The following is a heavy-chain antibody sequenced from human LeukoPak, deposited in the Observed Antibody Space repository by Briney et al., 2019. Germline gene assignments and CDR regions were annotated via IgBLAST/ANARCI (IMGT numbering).Heavy chain of an antibody. V-gene: IGHV3-23*01. J-gene: IGHJ4*02. D-gene: IGHD3-9*01. CDR1: GFTFSSYA. CDR2: TSGSGGST. CDR3: AKVNFDWLLSNFDY. Sequence: PGGSLRLSCAASGFTFSSYAMSWVRQAPGKGLEWVSATSGSGGSTYYADSVKGRFTISRDNSKNTLYLQMNSLRAEDTAVYYCAKVNFDWLLSNFDYWGQGTLVTVSS.